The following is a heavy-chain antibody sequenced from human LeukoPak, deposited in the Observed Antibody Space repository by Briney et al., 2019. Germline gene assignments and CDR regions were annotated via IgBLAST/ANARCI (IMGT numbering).Heavy chain of an antibody. D-gene: IGHD4-11*01. J-gene: IGHJ5*02. Sequence: ASVKVSCKASGYTFTGYYMHWVRQAPGQGLEWMGWINPNSGGTNYAQKFQGWVTMTRDTSISTAYMELSRLRSDDTAVYYCTRDQQFNWFDPWGQGTLVTVSS. CDR3: TRDQQFNWFDP. CDR1: GYTFTGYY. V-gene: IGHV1-2*04. CDR2: INPNSGGT.